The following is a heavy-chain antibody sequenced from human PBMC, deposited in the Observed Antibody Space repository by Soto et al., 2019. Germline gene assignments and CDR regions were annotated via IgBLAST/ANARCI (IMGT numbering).Heavy chain of an antibody. V-gene: IGHV1-45*02. CDR1: GNTFTYRY. CDR2: ITPFRGDV. Sequence: QMQLVQSGAEVKKTGSTVTVSCKALGNTFTYRYLHWVRQAPGQALEWMGWITPFRGDVHYAQKFQERVTITRDRSINTADMRMSSLRSEDTAMYYCAGGGAGSGPFTWELPDHWGQGTLVTVSS. CDR3: AGGGAGSGPFTWELPDH. J-gene: IGHJ4*02. D-gene: IGHD1-26*01.